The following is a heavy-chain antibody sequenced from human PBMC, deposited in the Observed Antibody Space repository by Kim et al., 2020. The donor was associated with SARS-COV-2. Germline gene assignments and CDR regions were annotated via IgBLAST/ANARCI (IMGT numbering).Heavy chain of an antibody. J-gene: IGHJ4*02. CDR1: GFTFDDYA. CDR2: ISWNSGSI. Sequence: GGSLRLSCAASGFTFDDYAMHWVRQAPGKGLEWVSGISWNSGSIGYADSVKGRFTISRDNAKNSLYLQMNSLRAEDTALYYCAKSSSGWYADLDYWGQGTLVTVSS. D-gene: IGHD6-19*01. V-gene: IGHV3-9*01. CDR3: AKSSSGWYADLDY.